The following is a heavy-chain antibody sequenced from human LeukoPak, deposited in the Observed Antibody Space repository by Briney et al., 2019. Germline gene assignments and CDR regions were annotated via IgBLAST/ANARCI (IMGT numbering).Heavy chain of an antibody. Sequence: SETLSLTCTVSGGSISSYYWSWIRQPPGKGLEWIAYIYYSGSTNYNPSLKSRVTISVDTSENQFSLKLRSVTAADTAVYYCARVFDSGSQAYFYYMDVWGKGTTVTIFS. CDR1: GGSISSYY. V-gene: IGHV4-59*01. CDR3: ARVFDSGSQAYFYYMDV. CDR2: IYYSGST. J-gene: IGHJ6*03. D-gene: IGHD3-10*01.